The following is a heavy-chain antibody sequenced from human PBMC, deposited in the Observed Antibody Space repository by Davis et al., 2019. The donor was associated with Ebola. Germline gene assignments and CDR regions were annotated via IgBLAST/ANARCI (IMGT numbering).Heavy chain of an antibody. J-gene: IGHJ5*02. CDR3: ARAVGWGAWFDP. CDR1: GGSISSYY. CDR2: IYYSGST. Sequence: MPSETLSLTCTVSGGSISSYYWSWIRQPPGKGLEWIGYIYYSGSTNYNPSLKSRVTISVDRSKNQFSLKLSSVTAADTAVYYCARAVGWGAWFDPWGQGTLVTVSS. V-gene: IGHV4-59*12. D-gene: IGHD3-16*01.